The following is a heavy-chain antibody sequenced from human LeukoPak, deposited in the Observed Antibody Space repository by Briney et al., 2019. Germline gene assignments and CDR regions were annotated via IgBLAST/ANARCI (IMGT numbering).Heavy chain of an antibody. CDR2: IYPGDSDT. V-gene: IGHV5-51*01. CDR1: RYSFTSYW. J-gene: IGHJ6*02. CDR3: ARRGNLWSGSGYYYGMDV. Sequence: GESLKISCKGSRYSFTSYWIGWVRQMPGKGLEWMGIIYPGDSDTRYSPSFQGQVTISADKSISTAYLQWSSLKASDPAMYYCARRGNLWSGSGYYYGMDVWGQGTTVTVSS. D-gene: IGHD2-8*02.